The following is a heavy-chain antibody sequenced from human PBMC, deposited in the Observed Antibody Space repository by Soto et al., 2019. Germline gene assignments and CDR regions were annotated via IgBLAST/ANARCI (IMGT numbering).Heavy chain of an antibody. CDR1: GFTFDDYA. V-gene: IGHV3-9*01. CDR3: AKEQYSSSSGFDY. CDR2: ISWNSGSI. D-gene: IGHD6-6*01. Sequence: LSCAASGFTFDDYAMHWVRQAPGKGLEWVSGISWNSGSIGYADSVKGRFTISRDNAKNSLYLQMNSLRAEDTALYYCAKEQYSSSSGFDYWGQGTLVTVSS. J-gene: IGHJ4*02.